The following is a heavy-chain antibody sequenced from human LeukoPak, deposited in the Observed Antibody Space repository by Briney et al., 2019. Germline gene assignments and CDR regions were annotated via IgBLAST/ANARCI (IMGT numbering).Heavy chain of an antibody. Sequence: PGGSLRLSCAASGFTFSSYSMNWVRQAPGKGLEWVSSISSSSSYIYYADSVKGRFTISRDNAKNSPYLQMNSLRAEDTAVYYCARELDYYDSSGRLDYWGQGTLVTVSS. CDR2: ISSSSSYI. J-gene: IGHJ4*02. CDR1: GFTFSSYS. D-gene: IGHD3-22*01. CDR3: ARELDYYDSSGRLDY. V-gene: IGHV3-21*01.